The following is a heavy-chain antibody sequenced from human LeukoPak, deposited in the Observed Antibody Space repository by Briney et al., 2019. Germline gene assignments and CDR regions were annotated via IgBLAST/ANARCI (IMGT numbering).Heavy chain of an antibody. Sequence: SATLSLTCAVYGGSFSSYYWSWIRHPPGKGLEWIGEINHSGSTTYTPSLKSRVTISVDTSKNQFSLKLSSVTAADTAVYYCARVRPYDSSGYQGPLPGYYFGYWGQGTLVTVSS. CDR3: ARVRPYDSSGYQGPLPGYYFGY. J-gene: IGHJ4*02. D-gene: IGHD3-22*01. V-gene: IGHV4-34*01. CDR2: INHSGST. CDR1: GGSFSSYY.